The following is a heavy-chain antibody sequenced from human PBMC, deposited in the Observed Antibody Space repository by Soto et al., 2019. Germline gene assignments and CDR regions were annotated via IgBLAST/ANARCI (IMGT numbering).Heavy chain of an antibody. V-gene: IGHV3-23*01. Sequence: GSLRLSCRGSGFSFFIYAMSWVRQAPGKGLEWVSTISSSGGHSYYADSVKGRFVVSRDNDKNTLYLHMNSLTGEDTAIYFCAKIEMGWFAQWGQGTPVPVSS. CDR1: GFSFFIYA. D-gene: IGHD2-8*01. CDR2: ISSSGGHS. CDR3: AKIEMGWFAQ. J-gene: IGHJ5*02.